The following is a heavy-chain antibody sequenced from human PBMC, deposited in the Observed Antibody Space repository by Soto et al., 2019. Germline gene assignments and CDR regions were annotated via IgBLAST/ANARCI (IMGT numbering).Heavy chain of an antibody. D-gene: IGHD1-20*01. Sequence: SETLSLTCTVSGGSITSYFWSWIRQPPGKGLEWIGYIYYSGSTNYNPSLKSRVTISVDTSKNQFSLKLTSVTAADTAVYYCARDRAITAGWAFDIWGQGTMVTVSS. CDR1: GGSITSYF. CDR2: IYYSGST. CDR3: ARDRAITAGWAFDI. V-gene: IGHV4-59*01. J-gene: IGHJ3*02.